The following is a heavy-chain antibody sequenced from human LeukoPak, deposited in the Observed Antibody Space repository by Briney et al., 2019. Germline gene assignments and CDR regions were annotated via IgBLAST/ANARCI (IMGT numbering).Heavy chain of an antibody. V-gene: IGHV1-69*05. CDR3: ARGRYSSYHSLDY. CDR2: IIPIFGTA. CDR1: GGTLSSYP. J-gene: IGHJ4*02. Sequence: GSSVKVSCKASGGTLSSYPISWVPQAPGQGLEWMGGIIPIFGTANYAQKFQGRVTITTDESTSTAYMELSSLRSEDTAVYYCARGRYSSYHSLDYWGQGTLVTVSS. D-gene: IGHD6-19*01.